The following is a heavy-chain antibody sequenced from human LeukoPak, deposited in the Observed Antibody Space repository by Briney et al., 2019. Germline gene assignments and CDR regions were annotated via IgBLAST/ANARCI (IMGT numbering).Heavy chain of an antibody. D-gene: IGHD4-17*01. V-gene: IGHV3-23*01. CDR2: ISGSGGST. CDR1: GFTFSSYA. J-gene: IGHJ3*02. Sequence: GGSLRLSCAASGFTFSSYAMSWVRQAPGEGLEWVSAISGSGGSTYYADSVKGRLTISRDNSKNTLYLQMNSLRAEDTAVYHCAKEPDIGSDYGGASDIWGQGTMVTVSS. CDR3: AKEPDIGSDYGGASDI.